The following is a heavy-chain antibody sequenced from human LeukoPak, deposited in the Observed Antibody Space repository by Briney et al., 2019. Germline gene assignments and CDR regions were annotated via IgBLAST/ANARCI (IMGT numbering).Heavy chain of an antibody. CDR3: GKSGGYGLIEF. D-gene: IGHD1-26*01. CDR2: IYYSGST. Sequence: SETLSLTCIVSGVSISSSYYYWGWIRQPPGKGLEWIGSIYYSGSTYYNSSLKSRVTISIDTSKNQVSLNLTSMTAADTAVYYCGKSGGYGLIEFWGQGTLVTVSS. CDR1: GVSISSSYYY. J-gene: IGHJ4*01. V-gene: IGHV4-39*01.